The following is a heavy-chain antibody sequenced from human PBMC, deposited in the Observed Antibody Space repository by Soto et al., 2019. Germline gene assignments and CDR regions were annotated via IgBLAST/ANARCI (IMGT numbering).Heavy chain of an antibody. Sequence: ASVKVSCKASGYTFTGYYMHWVRQAHGQGLEWMGWINPNSGGTNYAQKFQGWVTMTRDTSISTAYMELSSLRSDDTAVYYCARDAGKLTGDYYYYYIDVWGKGTMVTVSS. J-gene: IGHJ6*03. V-gene: IGHV1-2*04. CDR2: INPNSGGT. CDR3: ARDAGKLTGDYYYYYIDV. D-gene: IGHD1-20*01. CDR1: GYTFTGYY.